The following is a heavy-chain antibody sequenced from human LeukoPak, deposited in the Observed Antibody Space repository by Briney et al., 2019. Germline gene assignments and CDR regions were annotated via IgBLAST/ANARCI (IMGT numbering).Heavy chain of an antibody. V-gene: IGHV4-38-2*02. Sequence: PSETLSLTCTVSGYSISSGYYWGWIRQPPGKGLEWIGSIHHSGSTYYNPSLKSRVTISVDTSKNQFSLKLSSVTAADTAVYYCARVAAMVREDAFDIWGQGTMVTVSS. CDR2: IHHSGST. CDR3: ARVAAMVREDAFDI. CDR1: GYSISSGYY. J-gene: IGHJ3*02. D-gene: IGHD5-18*01.